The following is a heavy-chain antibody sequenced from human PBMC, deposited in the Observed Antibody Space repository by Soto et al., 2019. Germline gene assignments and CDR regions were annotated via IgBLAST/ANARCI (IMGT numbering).Heavy chain of an antibody. CDR3: ARDGYDLLTGYSHLDAFDI. CDR2: ISAYNGNT. J-gene: IGHJ3*02. V-gene: IGHV1-18*01. Sequence: ASVKVSCKASGYTFTSYGISWVRQAPGQGLEWMGWISAYNGNTNYAQKLQGRVTMTTDTSTSTAYMELRRLRSDDTAVYYCARDGYDLLTGYSHLDAFDIWGQGTMVTVS. CDR1: GYTFTSYG. D-gene: IGHD3-9*01.